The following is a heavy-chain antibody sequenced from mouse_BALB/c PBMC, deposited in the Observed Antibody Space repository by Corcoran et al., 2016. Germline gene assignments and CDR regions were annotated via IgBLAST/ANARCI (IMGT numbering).Heavy chain of an antibody. CDR1: GYTFTSYV. J-gene: IGHJ4*01. Sequence: EVQLQQSGPELVKPGASVKMSCKASGYTFTSYVMHWVKQKPGQGLEWIGYINPYNDGTKYNEKFKGKATLTLDKSSSTAYMELSSLTSEDSAVYYCARLYPGIAMDYWGQGTSVTVSS. CDR3: ARLYPGIAMDY. V-gene: IGHV1S136*01. CDR2: INPYNDGT.